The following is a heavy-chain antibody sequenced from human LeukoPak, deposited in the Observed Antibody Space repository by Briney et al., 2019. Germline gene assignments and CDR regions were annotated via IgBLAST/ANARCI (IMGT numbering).Heavy chain of an antibody. CDR3: ARPNVDTATSDDAFDI. V-gene: IGHV1-8*01. D-gene: IGHD5-18*01. CDR1: GYTFTSYD. Sequence: GASVKVSCKASGYTFTSYDINWVRQATGQGLEWRGWMNPNSGNTGYAQKFQGRVTMTRNTSISTAYMELSSLRSEDTAVYYCARPNVDTATSDDAFDIWGQGTMVTVSS. J-gene: IGHJ3*02. CDR2: MNPNSGNT.